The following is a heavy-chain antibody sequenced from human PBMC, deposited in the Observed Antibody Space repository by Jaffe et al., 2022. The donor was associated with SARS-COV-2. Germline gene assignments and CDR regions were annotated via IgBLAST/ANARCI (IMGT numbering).Heavy chain of an antibody. CDR3: ARGSKGSGWPD. J-gene: IGHJ4*02. CDR2: ISDSGVTT. CDR1: GFSFSTYG. Sequence: EVQLLESGGGLVQPGGSLRLSCAAAGFSFSTYGMRWVRQAPGKGLEWVSAISDSGVTTYYADSVKGRFTVSRDNSKNTLHLQMNSLRAEDTAVYYCARGSKGSGWPDWGQGTLVTVSS. V-gene: IGHV3-23*01. D-gene: IGHD6-19*01.